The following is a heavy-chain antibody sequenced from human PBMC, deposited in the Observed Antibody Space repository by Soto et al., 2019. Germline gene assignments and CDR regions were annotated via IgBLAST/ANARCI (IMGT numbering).Heavy chain of an antibody. CDR1: GFTFSNAW. J-gene: IGHJ4*02. D-gene: IGHD6-13*01. Sequence: GGSLRLSCAVSGFTFSNAWMSWVRQAPGKGLEWVGRIKSNTDGGTTDYAAPVKGRFTISRDDSKNTLYLQMNSLKTEDTAVYYCITDGLHVVRYASSWSQGSFFDYWGQGTLVTVSS. CDR3: ITDGLHVVRYASSWSQGSFFDY. V-gene: IGHV3-15*01. CDR2: IKSNTDGGTT.